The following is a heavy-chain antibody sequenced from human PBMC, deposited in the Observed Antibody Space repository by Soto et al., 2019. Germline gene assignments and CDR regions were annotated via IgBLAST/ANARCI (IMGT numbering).Heavy chain of an antibody. CDR3: ARRLGATNYLDY. J-gene: IGHJ4*02. V-gene: IGHV1-69*13. Sequence: RASVKVSCKASGGTFSSYAISWVRQAPGQGLEWMGGIIPIFGTANYAQKFQGRVTITADESTSTAYMELSSLRSEDTAVYYCARRLGATNYLDYWGQGTLVTVSS. CDR1: GGTFSSYA. D-gene: IGHD1-26*01. CDR2: IIPIFGTA.